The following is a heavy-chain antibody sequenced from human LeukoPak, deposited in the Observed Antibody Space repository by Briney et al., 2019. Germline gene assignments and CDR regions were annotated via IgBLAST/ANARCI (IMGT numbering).Heavy chain of an antibody. CDR1: GFTFSSYG. CDR3: ASEAVAGKGDY. J-gene: IGHJ4*02. CDR2: ISYDGSNK. D-gene: IGHD6-19*01. V-gene: IGHV3-30*06. Sequence: TGGSLRLSCAASGFTFSSYGMHWVRQAPGKGLEWVVFISYDGSNKHYGDSVKGRFSISRDNSKNTLYLQMNSLRAEDTAVYYCASEAVAGKGDYWGQGTLVTVSS.